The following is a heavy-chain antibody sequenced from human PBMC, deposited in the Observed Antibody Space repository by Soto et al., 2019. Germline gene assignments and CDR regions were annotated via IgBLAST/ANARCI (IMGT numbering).Heavy chain of an antibody. CDR3: AKDFSFRWSPLKYYFDY. V-gene: IGHV3-30*18. CDR2: ISYDGSNK. CDR1: GFTFSSYG. D-gene: IGHD2-15*01. Sequence: PGGSLRLSCAASGFTFSSYGMHWVRQAPGKGLEWVAVISYDGSNKYYADSVKGRFTISRDNSKNTLYLQMNSLRAEDTAVYYCAKDFSFRWSPLKYYFDYWGQGTLVTVSS. J-gene: IGHJ4*02.